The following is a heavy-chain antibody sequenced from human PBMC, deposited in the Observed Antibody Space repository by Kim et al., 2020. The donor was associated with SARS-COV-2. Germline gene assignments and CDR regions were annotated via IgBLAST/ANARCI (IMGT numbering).Heavy chain of an antibody. CDR1: GYTFTSYY. CDR3: ARERGETGTSSSGFDY. J-gene: IGHJ4*02. CDR2: INPSGGST. V-gene: IGHV1-46*01. D-gene: IGHD1-1*01. Sequence: ASVKVSCKASGYTFTSYYMHWVRQAPGQGLEWMGIINPSGGSTSYAQKFQGRVTMTRDTSTSTVYMELSSLRSEDTAVYYCARERGETGTSSSGFDYWGQGTLVTVSS.